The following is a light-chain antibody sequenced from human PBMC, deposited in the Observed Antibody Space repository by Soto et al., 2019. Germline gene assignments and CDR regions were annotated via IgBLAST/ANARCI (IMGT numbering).Light chain of an antibody. CDR1: SGDVGGYNF. V-gene: IGLV2-11*01. J-gene: IGLJ3*02. CDR2: DVS. Sequence: QSALTQPRSESGSPGQSVTISCTGASGDVGGYNFVSWYQQHPGKAPTLMIFDVSQRPSGVPDRFSGSKSGNTASLTISGLQAEDEADYYCCSYGGSYTWVFGGGTQLTVL. CDR3: CSYGGSYTWV.